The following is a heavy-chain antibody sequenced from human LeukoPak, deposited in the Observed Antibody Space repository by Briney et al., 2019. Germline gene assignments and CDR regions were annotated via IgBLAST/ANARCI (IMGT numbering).Heavy chain of an antibody. V-gene: IGHV1-46*01. CDR2: INPSGGNT. Sequence: ASVKVSCKASGYTFPSYYMHWVRQAPGQGLEWMGVINPSGGNTNYAQKFQGRVTMTRDTSTSTVYMELSSLRSEDTAVYYCARDQRSLDYWGQGTLVTVSS. J-gene: IGHJ4*02. CDR3: ARDQRSLDY. CDR1: GYTFPSYY.